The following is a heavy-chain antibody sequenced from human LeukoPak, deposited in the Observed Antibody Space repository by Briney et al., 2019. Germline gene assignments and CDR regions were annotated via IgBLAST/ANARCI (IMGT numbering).Heavy chain of an antibody. CDR3: AKSNGYGLVDI. V-gene: IGHV4-59*12. CDR1: GGSISSYY. J-gene: IGHJ3*02. D-gene: IGHD3-10*01. CDR2: IYDSGST. Sequence: PSETLSLTCTVSGGSISSYYWSWIRQPPGKGLEWIGFIYDSGSTNYNSSLKSRVTMSVDTSRNQFSLKLNSVTAADTAVYYCAKSNGYGLVDIWGQGTMVTVSS.